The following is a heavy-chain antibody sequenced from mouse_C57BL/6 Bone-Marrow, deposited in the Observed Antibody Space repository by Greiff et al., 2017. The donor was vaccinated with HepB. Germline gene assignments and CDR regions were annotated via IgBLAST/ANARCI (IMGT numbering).Heavy chain of an antibody. V-gene: IGHV7-1*01. D-gene: IGHD2-3*01. CDR3: ARDDGYYGFAY. CDR1: GFTFSDFY. Sequence: EVKLMESGGGLVQSGRSLRLSCATSGFTFSDFYMEWVRQAPGKGLEWIAASRNKANDYTTEYSASVKGRFIVSRDTSQSILYLQMNALRADTAIYYCARDDGYYGFAYWGQGTLVTVSA. CDR2: SRNKANDYTT. J-gene: IGHJ3*01.